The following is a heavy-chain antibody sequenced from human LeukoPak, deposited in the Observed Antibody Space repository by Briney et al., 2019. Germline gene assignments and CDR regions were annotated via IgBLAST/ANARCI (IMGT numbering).Heavy chain of an antibody. CDR3: ARGQRRHADMAPSFDY. V-gene: IGHV3-23*01. J-gene: IGHJ4*02. Sequence: GGSLRLSCAASGFSFSNYAMSWVRQAPGKGLEWVSGISPGATRTYYADSVRGRFTISRDNSKNTLHLQMNSLRAEDTAVYYCARGQRRHADMAPSFDYWGQGTLVTVSS. CDR1: GFSFSNYA. CDR2: ISPGATRT. D-gene: IGHD5-18*01.